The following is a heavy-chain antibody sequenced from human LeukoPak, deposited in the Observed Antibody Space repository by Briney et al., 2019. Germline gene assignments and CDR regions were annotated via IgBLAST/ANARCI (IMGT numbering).Heavy chain of an antibody. Sequence: GASVKVSCKASGYTFTGYYMHWVRQAPGQGLEWMGWINPNSGGTNYAQKFQGRVTMTRDTSISTAYMELSRLRSDDTAVYYCARELYSSSSGTDAFDIWGQGTMVTVSS. CDR3: ARELYSSSSGTDAFDI. D-gene: IGHD6-6*01. J-gene: IGHJ3*02. CDR1: GYTFTGYY. V-gene: IGHV1-2*02. CDR2: INPNSGGT.